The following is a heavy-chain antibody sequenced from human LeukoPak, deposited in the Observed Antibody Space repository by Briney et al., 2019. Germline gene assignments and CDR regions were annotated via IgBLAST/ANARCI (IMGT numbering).Heavy chain of an antibody. V-gene: IGHV1-69*04. CDR3: ARETIFGVVIIRTLLYYFDY. Sequence: GSSVKVSCKASGGTFSSYAISWVRQAPGQGLEWTGRIVPILGIANYAQKFQGRVTITADKSTSTAYMELSSLRSEDTAVYYCARETIFGVVIIRTLLYYFDYWGQGTLVTVSS. D-gene: IGHD3-3*01. CDR1: GGTFSSYA. J-gene: IGHJ4*02. CDR2: IVPILGIA.